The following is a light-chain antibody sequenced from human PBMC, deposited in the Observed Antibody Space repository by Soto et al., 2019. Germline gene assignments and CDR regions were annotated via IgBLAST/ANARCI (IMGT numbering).Light chain of an antibody. V-gene: IGKV3-15*01. J-gene: IGKJ1*01. CDR2: DAS. CDR3: QQYNNWPRT. CDR1: PTVNRN. Sequence: EILMTQSPVTLSVSPGESATLSCRASPTVNRNLAWYQQKRGQAPRLLIYDASTRAAGIPARFSGSGSGAEFTLTISSLQSEDCAVYYCQQYNNWPRTFGQGTKVEIK.